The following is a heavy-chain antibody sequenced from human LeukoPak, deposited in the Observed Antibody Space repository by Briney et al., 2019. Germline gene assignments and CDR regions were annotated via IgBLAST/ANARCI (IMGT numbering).Heavy chain of an antibody. Sequence: SETLSLTCTVSGGSISSYYWSWVRQPAGKGLEWIGRIYTSGSTNYNASLKSRVSMSVDTSKNQFSLKLSSVTAADTAVFYCARENSGGYREFDYWCQGTLVIVSS. J-gene: IGHJ4*02. CDR1: GGSISSYY. CDR2: IYTSGST. V-gene: IGHV4-4*07. CDR3: ARENSGGYREFDY. D-gene: IGHD1-26*01.